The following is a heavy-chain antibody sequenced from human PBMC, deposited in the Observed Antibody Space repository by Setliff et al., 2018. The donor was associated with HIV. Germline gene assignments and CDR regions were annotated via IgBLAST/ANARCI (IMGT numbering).Heavy chain of an antibody. Sequence: ASVKVSCKASGFTFINYDINWVRQAPGRGLEWMGWMNPNSSNTGYAQKFQGRVAMTRNTSINTAYMELSGLKSDDMAVYYCARATYYNSWSGLDVWGQGTLVTVSS. D-gene: IGHD3-3*01. CDR2: MNPNSSNT. J-gene: IGHJ4*02. CDR3: ARATYYNSWSGLDV. V-gene: IGHV1-8*02. CDR1: GFTFINYD.